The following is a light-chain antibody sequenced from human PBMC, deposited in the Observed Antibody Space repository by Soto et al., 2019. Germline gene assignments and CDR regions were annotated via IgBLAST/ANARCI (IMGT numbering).Light chain of an antibody. CDR2: DAS. Sequence: DIQMAQSPSALSASVGDRVTITCRASQSIKTWLAWYQRKPGRAPNLLIYDASSLQSGVPSRFSGSGSGTDFTLTISRLEPEDFAVYFCQQYGYSATFGGGTKVDIK. CDR3: QQYGYSAT. CDR1: QSIKTW. V-gene: IGKV1-5*01. J-gene: IGKJ4*01.